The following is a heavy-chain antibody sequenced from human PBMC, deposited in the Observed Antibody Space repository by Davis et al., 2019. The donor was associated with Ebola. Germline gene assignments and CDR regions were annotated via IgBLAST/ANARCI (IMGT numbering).Heavy chain of an antibody. V-gene: IGHV4-39*01. CDR3: ARLGIAVAGTGDYYGMDV. J-gene: IGHJ6*02. Sequence: MPSETLSLTCTVSGGSISSYYWSWIRQPPGKGLEWIGSIYYSGSTYYNPSLKSRVTISVDTSKNQFSLKLSSVTAADTAVYYCARLGIAVAGTGDYYGMDVWGQGTTVTVSS. CDR1: GGSISSYY. CDR2: IYYSGST. D-gene: IGHD6-19*01.